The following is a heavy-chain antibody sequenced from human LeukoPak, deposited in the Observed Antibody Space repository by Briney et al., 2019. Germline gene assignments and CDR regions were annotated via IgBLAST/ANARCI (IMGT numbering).Heavy chain of an antibody. CDR2: INHSGTT. V-gene: IGHV4-34*01. J-gene: IGHJ4*02. CDR1: RGSFSGYY. CDR3: ARGPTIDYDILTGYYYFDY. Sequence: PSETLSLTCAVYRGSFSGYYWTWLRQSPGKGLEWIGEINHSGTTNYNPSLKSRVTISIDTSKNQFSLKLSSVTAADTAVYYCARGPTIDYDILTGYYYFDYWGQGTLGTVS. D-gene: IGHD3-9*01.